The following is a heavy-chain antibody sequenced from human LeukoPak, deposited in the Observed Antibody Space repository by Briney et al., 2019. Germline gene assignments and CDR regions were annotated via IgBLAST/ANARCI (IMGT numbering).Heavy chain of an antibody. CDR3: ARVESRVAFDI. CDR1: GFTVSSNY. Sequence: GGSLRLSCAVSGFTVSSNYMSWVRQAPGKGLEWVSVIYSGGSTYYADSVKGRFTISRDNSKNTLYLQMNSLRAEDTAVYYCARVESRVAFDIWGQGTMVTVSS. V-gene: IGHV3-66*02. D-gene: IGHD6-6*01. J-gene: IGHJ3*02. CDR2: IYSGGST.